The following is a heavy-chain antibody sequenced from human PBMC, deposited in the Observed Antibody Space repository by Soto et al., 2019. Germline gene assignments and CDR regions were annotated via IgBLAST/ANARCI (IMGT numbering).Heavy chain of an antibody. V-gene: IGHV1-18*01. CDR2: ISAYNGNT. D-gene: IGHD7-27*01. CDR3: ARYEANWGSAYGMDV. Sequence: QVQRVQSGAEVKNPGASVKVSCKASGYTFTSYGIGWGRQAPGQGLGWMGWISAYNGNTNYAQKLQGRVTMTTDTSTSTAYMELRSLRSDDTAVYYCARYEANWGSAYGMDVWGQGTTVTVSS. J-gene: IGHJ6*02. CDR1: GYTFTSYG.